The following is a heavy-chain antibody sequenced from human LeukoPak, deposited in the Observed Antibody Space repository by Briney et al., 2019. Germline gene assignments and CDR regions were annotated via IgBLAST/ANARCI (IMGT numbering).Heavy chain of an antibody. Sequence: GGSLRLSCAASGFTFSNSAMSWVRQAPGKGLEWVSTLSGSGITTYYADSVKGRFTISRDKSKNTLYLQMNSLRAEDTAVYYCAKGIYSSGWSYFDYWGHGTLVTVSS. J-gene: IGHJ4*01. CDR3: AKGIYSSGWSYFDY. V-gene: IGHV3-23*01. CDR1: GFTFSNSA. CDR2: LSGSGITT. D-gene: IGHD6-19*01.